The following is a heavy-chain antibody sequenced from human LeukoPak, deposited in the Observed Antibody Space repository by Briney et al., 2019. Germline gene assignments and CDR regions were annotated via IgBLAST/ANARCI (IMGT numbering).Heavy chain of an antibody. CDR3: AKEGYTAPKAYFDY. J-gene: IGHJ4*02. D-gene: IGHD5-18*01. CDR2: IKQDGSEK. CDR1: GFTFSSYW. V-gene: IGHV3-7*01. Sequence: PGGSLRLSCAASGFTFSSYWMSWVRQAPGKGLEWVANIKQDGSEKYYADSVKGRFTISRDNSKNTLYLQMNSLRAEDTAVYYCAKEGYTAPKAYFDYWGQGTLVTVSS.